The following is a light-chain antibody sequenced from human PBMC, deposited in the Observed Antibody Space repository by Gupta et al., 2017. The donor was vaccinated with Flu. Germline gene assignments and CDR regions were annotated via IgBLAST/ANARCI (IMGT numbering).Light chain of an antibody. CDR1: QSISSY. V-gene: IGKV1-39*01. CDR2: AAS. CDR3: QQRDSTPPLT. J-gene: IGKJ4*01. Sequence: DIQMTQSPSSLSASVGDRVTITCRASQSISSYLNWYQQKPGKAPKLLIYAASSLQSGVPSRFSGSGSGTDFTLTISSRQPEDFATYYCQQRDSTPPLTFGGGTKVEIK.